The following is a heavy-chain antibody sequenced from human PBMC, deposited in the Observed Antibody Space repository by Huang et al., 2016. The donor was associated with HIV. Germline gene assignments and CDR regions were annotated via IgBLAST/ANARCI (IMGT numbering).Heavy chain of an antibody. CDR3: ARGGPFSRDYYYYGMDV. CDR1: GGSISSYY. CDR2: IHYSGST. V-gene: IGHV4-59*01. J-gene: IGHJ6*02. D-gene: IGHD3-3*02. Sequence: QVQLQESGPGLVQPSETLSLTCTVSGGSISSYYWSWIRQPPGKGLVWIGYIHYSGSTNNNPALKCRVTASVDTSKNQFFLKLSSVTAADTAVYYCARGGPFSRDYYYYGMDVWGQGTTVTVSS.